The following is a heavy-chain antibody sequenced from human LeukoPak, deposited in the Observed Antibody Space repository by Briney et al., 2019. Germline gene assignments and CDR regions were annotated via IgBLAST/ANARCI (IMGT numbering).Heavy chain of an antibody. J-gene: IGHJ5*02. Sequence: GSSVKVSCKASGGTFSSYAISWVRQAPGQGLEWMGGIIPIFGTANYAQKFQGRVTITADKSTSTAYMELSSLRSEDTAVYYCARLWFGELFSNWFDPWGQGTLVTVSS. D-gene: IGHD3-10*01. CDR1: GGTFSSYA. CDR3: ARLWFGELFSNWFDP. V-gene: IGHV1-69*06. CDR2: IIPIFGTA.